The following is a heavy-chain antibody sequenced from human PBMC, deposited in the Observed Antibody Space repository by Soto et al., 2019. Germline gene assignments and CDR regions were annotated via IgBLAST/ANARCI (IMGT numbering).Heavy chain of an antibody. CDR1: GVSISSGDYY. CDR2: IYYTGST. V-gene: IGHV4-30-4*01. D-gene: IGHD3-16*01. CDR3: AGVMTTRYVGCFDP. J-gene: IGHJ5*02. Sequence: QVQLQESGPGLVKPSQTLSLTCTVSGVSISSGDYYWGWIRKPPGTGLEWIGYIYYTGSTYYNPSLKSGVTICVDTSKTQFPPKLTSVTAADTAVYYCAGVMTTRYVGCFDPWCQGTLVTVSS.